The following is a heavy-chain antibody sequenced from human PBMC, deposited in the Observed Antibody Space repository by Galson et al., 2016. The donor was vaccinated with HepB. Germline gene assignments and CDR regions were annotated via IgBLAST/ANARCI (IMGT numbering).Heavy chain of an antibody. V-gene: IGHV4-30-4*01. Sequence: SLTCTVSGGSISSGDYYWSWIRQPPGKGLDWIGYIYYTGSTYYNPSLKSRVSISVDTSKNQFSLRLSSVTAADTALYYCARIYSNYVLGMDVWGRGTTVTVSS. CDR2: IYYTGST. CDR3: ARIYSNYVLGMDV. CDR1: GGSISSGDYY. D-gene: IGHD4-11*01. J-gene: IGHJ6*02.